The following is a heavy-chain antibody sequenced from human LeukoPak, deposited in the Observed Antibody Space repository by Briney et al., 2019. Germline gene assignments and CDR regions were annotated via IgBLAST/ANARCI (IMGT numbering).Heavy chain of an antibody. J-gene: IGHJ4*02. Sequence: ASVKVSCKASGGTFSSYAINWVRQAPGQGLEWMGGIIPIFGTANYAQKFQGRVTITTDESTSTAYMELSSLRSEDTAVYYCARAEYSSSSGYFDYWGQGTLVTVSS. CDR1: GGTFSSYA. D-gene: IGHD6-6*01. V-gene: IGHV1-69*05. CDR3: ARAEYSSSSGYFDY. CDR2: IIPIFGTA.